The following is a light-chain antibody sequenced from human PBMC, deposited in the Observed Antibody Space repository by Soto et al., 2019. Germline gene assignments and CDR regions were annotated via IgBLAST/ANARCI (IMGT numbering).Light chain of an antibody. CDR1: SSNIGSNY. CDR2: RNN. CDR3: AAGDVSHYV. V-gene: IGLV1-47*01. J-gene: IGLJ1*01. Sequence: QSALTQPPSASGTPGQRVTISCSGSSSNIGSNYVYWYQQLPGTAPKLLIYRNNQRPSGVPDRFSGSKSGTSASLAISGLRSEDEVDYYCAAGDVSHYVFGTGSKVTVL.